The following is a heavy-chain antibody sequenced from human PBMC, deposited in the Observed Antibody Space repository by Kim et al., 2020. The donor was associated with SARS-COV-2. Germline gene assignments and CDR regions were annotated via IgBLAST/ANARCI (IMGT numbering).Heavy chain of an antibody. CDR1: GASISTTSDY. Sequence: SETLSLTCTVSGASISTTSDYWGWVRQSPGKGLEWVGTISYRGNTYYNPSLKTRLTISVDTSNNQFSLKLNSVTAADTAVYYCAVSTGYYQGLDYWGQGTLATVSS. D-gene: IGHD6-19*01. CDR2: ISYRGNT. V-gene: IGHV4-39*01. J-gene: IGHJ4*02. CDR3: AVSTGYYQGLDY.